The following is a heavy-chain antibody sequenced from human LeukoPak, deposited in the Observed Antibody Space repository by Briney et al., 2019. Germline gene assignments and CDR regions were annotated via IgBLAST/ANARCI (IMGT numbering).Heavy chain of an antibody. CDR1: DDSIRNYY. V-gene: IGHV4-59*01. J-gene: IGHJ4*02. CDR3: ARDSPPQYASSSAGFDY. Sequence: PSETLSLTCTVSDDSIRNYYWSWIRQPPGKGLEWIGYIYYRGNTNYNPSLKSRVIISIDTSRNQFSLKMSSVTAADTAVYFCARDSPPQYASSSAGFDYWAREPWSPSPQ. CDR2: IYYRGNT. D-gene: IGHD6-6*01.